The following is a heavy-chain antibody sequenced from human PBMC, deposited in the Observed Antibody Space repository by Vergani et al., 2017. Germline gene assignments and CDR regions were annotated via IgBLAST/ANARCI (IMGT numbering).Heavy chain of an antibody. CDR1: GGSFSGYY. Sequence: QVQLQQWGAGLLKPSETLSITCAVYGGSFSGYYWSWIRQPPGKGLEWIGEINHSGSTNYNPALKSRVTISVDTSKNQFSPKLSSVTAADTAVYYCARGVTMIVVVIPHSWFDPWGQGTLVTVSS. J-gene: IGHJ5*02. CDR3: ARGVTMIVVVIPHSWFDP. V-gene: IGHV4-34*01. D-gene: IGHD3-22*01. CDR2: INHSGST.